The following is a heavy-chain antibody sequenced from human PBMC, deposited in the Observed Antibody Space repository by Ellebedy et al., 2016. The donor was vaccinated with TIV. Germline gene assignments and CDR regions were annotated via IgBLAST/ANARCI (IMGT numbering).Heavy chain of an antibody. Sequence: ASVKVSCXASGYTFSAYFVHWVRQAPGQRLEWMGWVHAGNGHSKYSQKFQGRVTITRDTSASTAYMELTSLTSEDTALYYCVRDMYGDSPKEAYDAWGQGTLVTVSS. J-gene: IGHJ5*02. CDR2: VHAGNGHS. CDR1: GYTFSAYF. V-gene: IGHV1-3*01. CDR3: VRDMYGDSPKEAYDA. D-gene: IGHD4-17*01.